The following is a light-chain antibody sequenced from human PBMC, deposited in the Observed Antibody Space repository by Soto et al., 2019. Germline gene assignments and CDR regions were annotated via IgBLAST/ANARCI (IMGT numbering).Light chain of an antibody. CDR2: GAS. CDR3: LQDYNFPRT. Sequence: AIQMTQSPSSLSASVGDRVTITCRASQGIRTELGWYQQKPGKAPELLIYGASTLQSGVPSRFSGSGSGTDFTLTISSLQPEDFATYDCLQDYNFPRTFGQGTKVEIK. CDR1: QGIRTE. V-gene: IGKV1-6*01. J-gene: IGKJ1*01.